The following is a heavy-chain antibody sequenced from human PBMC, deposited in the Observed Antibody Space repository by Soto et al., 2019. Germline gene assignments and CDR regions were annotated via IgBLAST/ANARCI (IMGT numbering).Heavy chain of an antibody. Sequence: SGESLKISFKGSGYSFAGYWITWVRQKPGKGLEWMGRIDPSDSQTYYSPSFRGHVTISVTKSITTVFLQWSSLRASDTAMYYCARQIYDSDTGPNFQYYFDSWGQGTPVTVSS. CDR1: GYSFAGYW. J-gene: IGHJ4*02. V-gene: IGHV5-10-1*01. D-gene: IGHD3-22*01. CDR2: IDPSDSQT. CDR3: ARQIYDSDTGPNFQYYFDS.